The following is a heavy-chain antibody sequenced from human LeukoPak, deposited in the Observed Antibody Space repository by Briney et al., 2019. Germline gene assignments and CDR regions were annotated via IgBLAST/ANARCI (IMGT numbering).Heavy chain of an antibody. CDR1: GGSFSGYY. V-gene: IGHV4-34*01. CDR3: ARDLITFGGVIATFDY. CDR2: INHSGST. J-gene: IGHJ4*02. Sequence: SETLSLTCAVYGGSFSGYYWGWIRQPPGKGLEWIGEINHSGSTNYNPSLKSRVTISVDTSKNQFSLKLSSVTAADTAVYYCARDLITFGGVIATFDYWGQGTLVTVSS. D-gene: IGHD3-16*02.